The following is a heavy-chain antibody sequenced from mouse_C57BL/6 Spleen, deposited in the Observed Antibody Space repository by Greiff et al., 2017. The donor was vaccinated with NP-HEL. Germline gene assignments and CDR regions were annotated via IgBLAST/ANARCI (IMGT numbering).Heavy chain of an antibody. V-gene: IGHV1-80*01. Sequence: VQLQQSGAELVKPGASVKISCKASGYAFSSYWMNWVKQRPGKGLEWLGQIYPGDGDTNYNGKFKGKATLTADKSSSTAYMQLSSLTCEDSAVYFCARSYGSSYDYFDYWGQGTTRTVSS. D-gene: IGHD1-1*01. CDR1: GYAFSSYW. CDR3: ARSYGSSYDYFDY. CDR2: IYPGDGDT. J-gene: IGHJ2*01.